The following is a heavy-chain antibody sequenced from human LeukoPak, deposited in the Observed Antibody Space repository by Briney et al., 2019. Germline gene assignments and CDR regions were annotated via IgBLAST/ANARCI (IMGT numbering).Heavy chain of an antibody. CDR3: AGLSGPFLEWLSTHYYYYYMDV. CDR1: GYSISSGYY. CDR2: IYHSGST. Sequence: PSETLSLTCAVSGYSISSGYYWGWIRQPPGKGLEWIGSIYHSGSTYYNPSLKSRVTISVDTSKNQFSLKLSSVTAADTAVYYCAGLSGPFLEWLSTHYYYYYMDVWGKGTTVTVSS. D-gene: IGHD3-3*01. V-gene: IGHV4-38-2*01. J-gene: IGHJ6*03.